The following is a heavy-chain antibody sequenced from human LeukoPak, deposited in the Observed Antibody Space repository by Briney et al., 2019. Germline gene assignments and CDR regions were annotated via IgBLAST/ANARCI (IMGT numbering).Heavy chain of an antibody. CDR2: IWYDGSNK. J-gene: IGHJ4*02. D-gene: IGHD5-24*01. CDR1: GFTFSSYG. V-gene: IGHV3-33*01. Sequence: GGSLRLSCAASGFTFSSYGMHWVRQAPGKGLEWVAVIWYDGSNKYYADSVKGRFTISRDNSKNTPYLQMNSLRAVDTAVYYCARGRDGYNYIDYWGQGTLVTVSS. CDR3: ARGRDGYNYIDY.